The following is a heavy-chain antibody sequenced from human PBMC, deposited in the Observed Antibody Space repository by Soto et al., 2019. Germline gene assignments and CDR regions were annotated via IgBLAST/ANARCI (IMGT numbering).Heavy chain of an antibody. Sequence: AASVKVSCKASGYTFTRYGISWVRQAPGQGLEWMGWISGYNGDTNYAQKFQDRVSMTIDTSTGTAYMELRSLTSDDTAIYYCAKNGQPPYYYYGLDVWGQGTKVTV. D-gene: IGHD2-8*01. CDR2: ISGYNGDT. V-gene: IGHV1-18*01. CDR3: AKNGQPPYYYYGLDV. J-gene: IGHJ6*02. CDR1: GYTFTRYG.